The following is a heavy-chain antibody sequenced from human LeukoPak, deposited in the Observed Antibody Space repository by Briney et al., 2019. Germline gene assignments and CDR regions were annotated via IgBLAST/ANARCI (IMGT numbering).Heavy chain of an antibody. D-gene: IGHD3-22*01. CDR2: IYYSGST. V-gene: IGHV4-30-4*01. Sequence: SETLSHTCTVSGGSISSGDYYWSWIRQPPGKGLEWIGYIYYSGSTYYNPSLKSRVTISVDTSKNQFSLKLSSVTAADTAVYYCARVMTVLRYDSSGYTDVSDYWGQGTLVTVSS. CDR3: ARVMTVLRYDSSGYTDVSDY. J-gene: IGHJ4*02. CDR1: GGSISSGDYY.